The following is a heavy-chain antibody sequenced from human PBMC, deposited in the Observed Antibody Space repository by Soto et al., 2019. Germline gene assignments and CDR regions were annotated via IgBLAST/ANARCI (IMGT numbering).Heavy chain of an antibody. Sequence: QVQLAQSGGEVKKLGASLKVSCKASGYTFTNYGISWVRQAPGQGLEWMGWISPYNGHTNSAQKFQDRMSMNTDTTTATAYMEFRSLRTDDTAVYYCASDHPFIVATMSIDFWGQGTLVSVSS. CDR3: ASDHPFIVATMSIDF. D-gene: IGHD5-12*01. V-gene: IGHV1-18*01. J-gene: IGHJ4*02. CDR2: ISPYNGHT. CDR1: GYTFTNYG.